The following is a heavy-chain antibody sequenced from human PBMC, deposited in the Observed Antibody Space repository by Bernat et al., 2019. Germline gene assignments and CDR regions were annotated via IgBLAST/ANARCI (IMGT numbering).Heavy chain of an antibody. D-gene: IGHD6-19*01. CDR3: ARRVAGSRGADY. V-gene: IGHV1-3*01. Sequence: QVQLVQSGAEVKKPGASVKVSCKASGYTFTSYAMHWVRQAPGQRLEWMGWINAGNGNTKYSQKFQGRVTITRDTSASTAYMELGSLRSEDTAVYYCARRVAGSRGADYWGQGTLVTVSS. J-gene: IGHJ4*02. CDR2: INAGNGNT. CDR1: GYTFTSYA.